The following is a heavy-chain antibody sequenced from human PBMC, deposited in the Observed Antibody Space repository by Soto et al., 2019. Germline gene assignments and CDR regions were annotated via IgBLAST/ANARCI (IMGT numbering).Heavy chain of an antibody. J-gene: IGHJ5*02. D-gene: IGHD3-22*01. CDR3: ARAYDSSGYYGWFDP. CDR1: GGSISSYY. CDR2: IYTSGST. V-gene: IGHV4-4*07. Sequence: SETLSLTCTVSGGSISSYYWSWIRQPAGKGLEWIGRIYTSGSTNYNPSLKSRVTMSVGTSKNQFSLKLSSVTAADTAVYYCARAYDSSGYYGWFDPWGQGTLVTVSS.